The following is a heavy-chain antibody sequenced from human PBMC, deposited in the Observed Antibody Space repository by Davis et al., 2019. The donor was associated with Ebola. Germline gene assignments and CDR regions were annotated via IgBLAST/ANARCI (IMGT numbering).Heavy chain of an antibody. CDR2: INAGNGYT. Sequence: ASVKVSCKASGYIFTRYTLHWVRQAPGQRLEWMGWINAGNGYTEYSQRFQGRVTMTRDTSASTVYMELSSLRSEDTAVYYCARDIAAAGTTDCWGQGTLVTVSS. CDR3: ARDIAAAGTTDC. CDR1: GYIFTRYT. V-gene: IGHV1-3*01. D-gene: IGHD6-13*01. J-gene: IGHJ4*02.